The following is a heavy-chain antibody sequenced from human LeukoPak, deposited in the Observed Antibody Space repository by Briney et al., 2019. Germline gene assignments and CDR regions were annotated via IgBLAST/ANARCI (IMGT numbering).Heavy chain of an antibody. CDR3: ARGTTDLDY. D-gene: IGHD1-14*01. CDR2: ISSSGDAT. Sequence: GGSLRLSCAASGFTLNNYAMNWVRQAPGKGLEWVSLISSSGDATYYADSEQGRFTISRDNSKNTLYLHIDSLRVEDTATYYCARGTTDLDYWGQGTRVIVSS. CDR1: GFTLNNYA. V-gene: IGHV3-23*01. J-gene: IGHJ4*02.